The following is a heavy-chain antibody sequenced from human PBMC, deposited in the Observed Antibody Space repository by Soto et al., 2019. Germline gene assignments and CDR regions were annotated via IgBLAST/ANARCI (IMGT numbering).Heavy chain of an antibody. J-gene: IGHJ4*02. CDR1: GFTFSTYW. V-gene: IGHV3-7*03. D-gene: IGHD4-4*01. Sequence: EVQLLGSGGGLVQPGGSLRLSCVGSGFTFSTYWMNWVRQAPGKGLEWVANINPDGNVGTYVDSVRGRFTTSRDNAKNSLYLQMNSLRADDTAVYFGAGWGGHDYNYWGQGIMVTVSS. CDR3: AGWGGHDYNY. CDR2: INPDGNVG.